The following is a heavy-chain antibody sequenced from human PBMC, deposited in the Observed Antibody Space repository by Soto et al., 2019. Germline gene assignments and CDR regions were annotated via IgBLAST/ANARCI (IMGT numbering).Heavy chain of an antibody. V-gene: IGHV1-8*01. CDR2: MNPNSGNT. Sequence: ASVKVSCKASGYTFTSYDINWVRQATGQGLEWMGWMNPNSGNTGYAQKFQGRVTMTRNTSISTAYMELSSLRSEDTAVYYCARALTMVRRSWFDPWGQGTLVTVSS. CDR3: ARALTMVRRSWFDP. CDR1: GYTFTSYD. J-gene: IGHJ5*02. D-gene: IGHD3-10*01.